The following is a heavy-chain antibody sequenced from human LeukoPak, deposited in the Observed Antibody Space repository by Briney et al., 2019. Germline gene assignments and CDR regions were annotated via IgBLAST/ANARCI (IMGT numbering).Heavy chain of an antibody. Sequence: GGSLRLSCRASGFTFSSYAMTWVRQAPGKGLEWVSVIKTDGTTDYADSVKGRLSISRDNSNNTLYLQMNSLRAEDPAVYYCAKDRGLSSGYRFHYWGQGTLVTVSS. CDR2: IKTDGTT. J-gene: IGHJ4*02. CDR3: AKDRGLSSGYRFHY. CDR1: GFTFSSYA. D-gene: IGHD3-3*01. V-gene: IGHV3-23*01.